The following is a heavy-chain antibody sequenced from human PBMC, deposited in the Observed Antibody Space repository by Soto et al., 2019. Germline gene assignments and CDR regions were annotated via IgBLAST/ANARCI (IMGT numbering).Heavy chain of an antibody. Sequence: PSETLSLTCTVSGGSISSGDYYWSWIRQPPGKGLEWIGYIYYSGSTYYNPSLKSRVTISVDTSKNQFSLKLSSVTAADTAVYYCASYNWGSFVDDYWGQGTLVTVSS. CDR2: IYYSGST. CDR3: ASYNWGSFVDDY. D-gene: IGHD7-27*01. CDR1: GGSISSGDYY. J-gene: IGHJ4*02. V-gene: IGHV4-30-4*01.